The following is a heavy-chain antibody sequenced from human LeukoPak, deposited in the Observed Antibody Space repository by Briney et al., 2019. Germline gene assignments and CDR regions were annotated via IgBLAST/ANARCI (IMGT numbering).Heavy chain of an antibody. J-gene: IGHJ5*02. V-gene: IGHV4-30-4*08. CDR1: GGSFSGYY. CDR2: IYYSGST. Sequence: TLFLTCAVYGGSFSGYYWSWIRQPPGKGLEWIGCIYYSGSTYYNPSLKSRVTISVDTSKNQFSLKLSSVTAADTAVYYCARDPPYGSGTQAWGQGTLVTVSS. D-gene: IGHD3-10*01. CDR3: ARDPPYGSGTQA.